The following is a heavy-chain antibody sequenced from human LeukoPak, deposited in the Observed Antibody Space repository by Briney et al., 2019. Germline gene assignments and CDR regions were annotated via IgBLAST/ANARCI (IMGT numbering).Heavy chain of an antibody. CDR3: ARERRLTLNGMDV. Sequence: GGSLRLSCAASGFTFGGYWMSWVRQAPGKGLGWVANMKQDGRDKYYVDSVKGRFTISRDNAKNSLYLQMNSLRAEDTAVYYCARERRLTLNGMDVWGQGTTVTVSS. V-gene: IGHV3-7*01. D-gene: IGHD2-21*02. J-gene: IGHJ6*02. CDR2: MKQDGRDK. CDR1: GFTFGGYW.